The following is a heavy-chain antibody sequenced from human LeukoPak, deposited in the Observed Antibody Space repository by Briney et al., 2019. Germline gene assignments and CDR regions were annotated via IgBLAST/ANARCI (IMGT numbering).Heavy chain of an antibody. Sequence: GSLRLSCAASGFTFSSYSMNWVRQAPGKGLEWVSSISSSSTSIYYADSVKGRFTISRDNTMNSLYLQMNSLRAEDTAVYYCATVPADYYYYGLDVWGQGTTVTVSS. V-gene: IGHV3-21*01. CDR1: GFTFSSYS. J-gene: IGHJ6*02. CDR3: ATVPADYYYYGLDV. D-gene: IGHD2-2*01. CDR2: ISSSSTSI.